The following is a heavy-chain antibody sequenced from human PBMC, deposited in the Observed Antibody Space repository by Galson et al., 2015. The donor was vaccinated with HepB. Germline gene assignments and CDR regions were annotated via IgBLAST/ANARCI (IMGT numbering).Heavy chain of an antibody. CDR1: GGTFSSYA. D-gene: IGHD6-13*01. V-gene: IGHV1-69*01. J-gene: IGHJ4*02. CDR3: AAPYRGAAAYF. CDR2: IIPIFGTA. Sequence: SCKASGGTFSSYAISWVRQAPGQGLEWMGGIIPIFGTANYAQKFQGRVTITADESTSTAYMELSSLRSEDTAVCYCAAPYRGAAAYFWGQGTLVTVSS.